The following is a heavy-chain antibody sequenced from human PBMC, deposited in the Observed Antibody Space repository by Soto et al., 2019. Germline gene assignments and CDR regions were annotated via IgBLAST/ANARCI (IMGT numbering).Heavy chain of an antibody. CDR2: ISYDASNK. CDR3: ASPFSSGWYGDFVF. Sequence: QVQLVESGGGVVQPGRSLRLSCAASGFAFSSYAMHWVRRAPGKGLEWVAVISYDASNKYYADTVKGRFTTSRDNSKKPMYLQMCSLRAEDTAVYYCASPFSSGWYGDFVFWGQGTLVAVSS. V-gene: IGHV3-30-3*01. CDR1: GFAFSSYA. J-gene: IGHJ4*02. D-gene: IGHD6-19*01.